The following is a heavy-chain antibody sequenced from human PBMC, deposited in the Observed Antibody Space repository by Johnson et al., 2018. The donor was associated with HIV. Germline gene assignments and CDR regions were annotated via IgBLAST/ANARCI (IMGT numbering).Heavy chain of an antibody. J-gene: IGHJ3*02. Sequence: VQLVESGGGLVQPGGSLRLSCAASGFTFSSYDMHWVRQATGKGLEWVSAIGTAGDTYYPGSVKGRFTISRENAKNSLYLQMNSLRAGDTAVYYCARGRWLQNYAFDIWGQGTMVTVSS. CDR1: GFTFSSYD. V-gene: IGHV3-13*01. CDR2: IGTAGDT. D-gene: IGHD5-24*01. CDR3: ARGRWLQNYAFDI.